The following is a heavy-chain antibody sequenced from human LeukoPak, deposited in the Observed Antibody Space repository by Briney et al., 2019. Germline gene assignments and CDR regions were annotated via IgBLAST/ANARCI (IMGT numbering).Heavy chain of an antibody. CDR1: GFTFSSYA. D-gene: IGHD3-9*01. J-gene: IGHJ4*02. CDR3: ARAMWSYYDILTGYYPNFDY. Sequence: GGSLRLSCAASGFTFSSYAMHWVRQAPGKGLEWVAVISYDGSNKYYADSVKGRLTISRDNSKNTLYLQMNSLRAEDTAVYYCARAMWSYYDILTGYYPNFDYWGQGTLVTVSS. CDR2: ISYDGSNK. V-gene: IGHV3-30-3*01.